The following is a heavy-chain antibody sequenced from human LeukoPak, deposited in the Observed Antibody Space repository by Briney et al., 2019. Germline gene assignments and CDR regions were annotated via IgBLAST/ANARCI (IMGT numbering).Heavy chain of an antibody. V-gene: IGHV4-38-2*02. J-gene: IGHJ4*02. CDR1: GYSISSGYY. CDR3: ARERNSGSSPPYFDY. Sequence: SETLSLTCTVSGYSISSGYYWGWIRQPPGKGLEWIGSIYHSGSTYYNPSLKSRVTISVDTSKNQFSLKLSSVTAADTAVYYCARERNSGSSPPYFDYWGQGTLVTVSS. CDR2: IYHSGST. D-gene: IGHD1-26*01.